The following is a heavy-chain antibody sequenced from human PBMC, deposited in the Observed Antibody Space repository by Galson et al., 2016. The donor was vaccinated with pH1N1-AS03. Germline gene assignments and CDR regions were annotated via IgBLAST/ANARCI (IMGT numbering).Heavy chain of an antibody. CDR2: INTDRGGT. CDR1: GYAFTDYY. V-gene: IGHV1-2*02. D-gene: IGHD6-13*01. J-gene: IGHJ3*01. CDR3: VRGSPHSSSTNYAFEF. Sequence: SVKVSCKASGYAFTDYYMHLLRQAPGQGLEWMAWINTDRGGTDYAQKFQGRVTMTRDASISTTYMELSSLRSDDTAVYYCVRGSPHSSSTNYAFEFWGRGTMVTVSS.